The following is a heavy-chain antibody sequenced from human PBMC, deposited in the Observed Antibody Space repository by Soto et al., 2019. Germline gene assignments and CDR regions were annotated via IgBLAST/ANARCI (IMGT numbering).Heavy chain of an antibody. CDR1: GFTFSSYA. CDR2: ISAGGGST. J-gene: IGHJ4*02. CDR3: ASDFNYGDGTYY. D-gene: IGHD4-17*01. V-gene: IGHV3-23*01. Sequence: EVQLLESGGGLVQPGGSLRLSCAASGFTFSSYAMSWVRQAPGTGLEWVSGISAGGGSTYYADSVKGRFTIARDNSKNTLYLQMTGLRVEETAVYYCASDFNYGDGTYYWGRGTLVTVSS.